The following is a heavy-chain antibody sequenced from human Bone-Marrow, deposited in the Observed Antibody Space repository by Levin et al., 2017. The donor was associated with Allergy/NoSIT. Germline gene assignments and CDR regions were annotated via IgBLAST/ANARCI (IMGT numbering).Heavy chain of an antibody. Sequence: GGSLRLSCVASGLTFRTNVMTWVRQAPGKGLEWVSSVSGSGGNTNYADSVKGRFTISRDNYKNALYLEMNSLRAEDTALYYCVAGNDYIWGSYRPIDNWGQGTLVTVSS. CDR1: GLTFRTNV. D-gene: IGHD3-16*02. J-gene: IGHJ4*02. V-gene: IGHV3-23*01. CDR3: VAGNDYIWGSYRPIDN. CDR2: VSGSGGNT.